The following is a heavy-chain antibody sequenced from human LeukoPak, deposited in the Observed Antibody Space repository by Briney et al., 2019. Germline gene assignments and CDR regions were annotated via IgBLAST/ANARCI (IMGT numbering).Heavy chain of an antibody. CDR1: GGSISSYY. Sequence: SETLSLTCTVSGGSISSYYWNWIRQPPGKGLEWIGYIYYSGSTNYNPSLNSRATISLDTSKNQFSLMLRSLTAADTAVYYCARRYTASPGERFDYWGPGTLVTVSS. D-gene: IGHD2-2*02. CDR2: IYYSGST. V-gene: IGHV4-59*08. J-gene: IGHJ4*02. CDR3: ARRYTASPGERFDY.